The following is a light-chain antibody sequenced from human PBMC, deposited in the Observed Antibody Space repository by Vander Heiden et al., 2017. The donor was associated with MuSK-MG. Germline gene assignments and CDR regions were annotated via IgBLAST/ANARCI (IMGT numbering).Light chain of an antibody. J-gene: IGKJ1*01. CDR3: HQYYSPPPWT. CDR1: QTVLYNSNSKNY. CDR2: WAS. V-gene: IGKV4-1*01. Sequence: DIVMTQSPDSLAVSLGERATINCKSSQTVLYNSNSKNYLAWYQQKSGQPPKLLIYWASTRETGVPDRFSGSGSGTDFTRTISSLQAEDVAVYYCHQYYSPPPWTFGQGTKVEIK.